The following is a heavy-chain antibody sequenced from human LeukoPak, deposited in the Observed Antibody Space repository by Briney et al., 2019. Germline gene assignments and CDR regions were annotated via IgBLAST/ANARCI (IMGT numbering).Heavy chain of an antibody. CDR3: ASTYGSGSL. V-gene: IGHV3-64*01. J-gene: IGHJ4*02. Sequence: GGSLRLSCAASGFTFSSYAMHWVRQAPGKGLEYVSAISSNGGSTYYANSVKGRFTFSRDNSKNTLYLQMGSLRAEDMAVYYCASTYGSGSLWGQGTLVTVSS. CDR1: GFTFSSYA. CDR2: ISSNGGST. D-gene: IGHD3-10*01.